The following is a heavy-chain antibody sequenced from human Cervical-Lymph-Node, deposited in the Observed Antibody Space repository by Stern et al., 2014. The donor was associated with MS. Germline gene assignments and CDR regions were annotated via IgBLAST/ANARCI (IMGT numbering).Heavy chain of an antibody. CDR1: GYTFTSYG. D-gene: IGHD2-15*01. J-gene: IGHJ3*02. V-gene: IGHV1-18*01. Sequence: QVQLVQSGAEVKKPGASVKVSCKASGYTFTSYGISWVRQAPGQGLEWMGCVSAYNGNTNYAHKLQDRVTMTTDTSTSTAYMELWSLRSDDTAVYYCARDLLGNENAFDIWGQGTMVTVSS. CDR2: VSAYNGNT. CDR3: ARDLLGNENAFDI.